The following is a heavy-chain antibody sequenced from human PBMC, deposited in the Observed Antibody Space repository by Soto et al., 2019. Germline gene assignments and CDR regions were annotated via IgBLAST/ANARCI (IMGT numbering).Heavy chain of an antibody. CDR2: IIPMFGAP. J-gene: IGHJ5*02. CDR1: GGTFSTYA. V-gene: IGHV1-69*12. Sequence: QVQLVQSGAEVKEPGSSVKVSCKTYGGTFSTYATSWVRQAPGQGLEWMGGIIPMFGAPNYAQRFLGRVTITADESTSTVFMELSSLRSEDTAVYYCVRAVIRGVIISHFDPWGQGILVTVSS. CDR3: VRAVIRGVIISHFDP. D-gene: IGHD3-10*01.